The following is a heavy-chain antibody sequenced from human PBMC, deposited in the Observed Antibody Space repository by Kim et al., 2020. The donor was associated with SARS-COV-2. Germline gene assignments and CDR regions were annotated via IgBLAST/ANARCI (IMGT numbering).Heavy chain of an antibody. CDR2: ISGSGGST. D-gene: IGHD6-19*01. CDR3: AKGGGYSSGWDPEGDA. J-gene: IGHJ5*02. CDR1: GFTFSSYA. Sequence: GGSLRLSCAASGFTFSSYAMSWVRQAPGKGLEWVSAISGSGGSTYYADSVKGRFTISRDNSKNTLYLQMNSLRAEDTAVYYCAKGGGYSSGWDPEGDAWGQGTLVTVSS. V-gene: IGHV3-23*01.